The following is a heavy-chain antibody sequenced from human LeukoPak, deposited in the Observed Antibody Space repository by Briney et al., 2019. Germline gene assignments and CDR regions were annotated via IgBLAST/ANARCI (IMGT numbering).Heavy chain of an antibody. CDR1: GFTFRTYS. CDR3: ARGSNWFDP. Sequence: GDSLRLSCAASGFTFRTYSMNWVRQAPGKGLEWVSYISSSSDTIFYADSVKGRFTISRDSAKNSLYLQMNSLRAEDTAVYYCARGSNWFDPWGQGTLVTVSS. CDR2: ISSSSDTI. J-gene: IGHJ5*02. V-gene: IGHV3-48*04.